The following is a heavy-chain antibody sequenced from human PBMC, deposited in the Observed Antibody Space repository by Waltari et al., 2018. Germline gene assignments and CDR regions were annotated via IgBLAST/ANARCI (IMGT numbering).Heavy chain of an antibody. D-gene: IGHD6-13*01. V-gene: IGHV3-30-3*01. Sequence: QVQLVESGGGVVQPGRSLRLSCAASGFTFSSYAMHWVRQAPGKGLEWVAVISYDGSNKYDADSVKGRFTISRDNSKNTLYLQMNSLRAEDTAVYYCAKRIAAAGTLDYWGQGTLVTVSS. CDR2: ISYDGSNK. J-gene: IGHJ4*02. CDR1: GFTFSSYA. CDR3: AKRIAAAGTLDY.